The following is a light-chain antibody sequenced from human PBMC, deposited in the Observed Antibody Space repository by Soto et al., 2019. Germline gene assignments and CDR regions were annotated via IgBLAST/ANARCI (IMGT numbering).Light chain of an antibody. J-gene: IGKJ5*01. Sequence: EILLTQSPATLSSSPGERATLSCRASQSVSNNLAWYQQKPGQAPRLLIYGASNRATGIPARFSGSGSGTDFTLTISSLEPEDFAVYYCQQRSNWPLTFGQGTRLEI. CDR2: GAS. V-gene: IGKV3-11*01. CDR3: QQRSNWPLT. CDR1: QSVSNN.